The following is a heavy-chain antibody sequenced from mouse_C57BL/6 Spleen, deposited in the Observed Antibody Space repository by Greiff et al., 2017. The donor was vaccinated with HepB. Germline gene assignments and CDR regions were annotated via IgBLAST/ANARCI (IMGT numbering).Heavy chain of an antibody. CDR1: GYTFTSYW. J-gene: IGHJ4*01. CDR3: ARGHYGSSYYAMDY. D-gene: IGHD1-1*01. CDR2: IDPSDSYT. V-gene: IGHV1-50*01. Sequence: QVQLQQPGAELVKPGASVKLSCKASGYTFTSYWMQWVKQRPGQGLEWIGEIDPSDSYTNYNQKFKGKATLTVDTSSSTAYMQLSSLTSEDSAVYYCARGHYGSSYYAMDYWGQGTSVTVSS.